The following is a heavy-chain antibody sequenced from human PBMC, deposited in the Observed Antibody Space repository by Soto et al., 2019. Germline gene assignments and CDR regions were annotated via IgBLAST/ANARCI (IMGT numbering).Heavy chain of an antibody. V-gene: IGHV5-51*01. D-gene: IGHD6-19*01. Sequence: EVQLVQSGAEVKKPGESLKISCKGSGYSFTSYWIGWVRQMPGKGLEWMGIIYPGDSATRYSPSFQGQVTISADKSISTAYLQWSSLKASDTAMYYCARPREAGKNYYGVDVWGQGTTVTVSS. CDR1: GYSFTSYW. CDR3: ARPREAGKNYYGVDV. J-gene: IGHJ6*02. CDR2: IYPGDSAT.